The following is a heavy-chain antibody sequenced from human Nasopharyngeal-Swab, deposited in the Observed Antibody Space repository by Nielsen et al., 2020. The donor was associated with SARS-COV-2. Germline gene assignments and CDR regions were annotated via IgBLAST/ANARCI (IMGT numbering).Heavy chain of an antibody. V-gene: IGHV3-53*01. CDR3: ASAVTGPLY. J-gene: IGHJ1*01. CDR1: GFNVSNNY. Sequence: GGSLRLSSAASGFNVSNNYMTWFRQAPGKEQEWVSIIYSSGSIYHYYSVKGRFIISRDTSKNTLSLRMTSLRVEDTAVYYCASAVTGPLYLGQGTLFTVSS. D-gene: IGHD4-11*01. CDR2: IYSSGSI.